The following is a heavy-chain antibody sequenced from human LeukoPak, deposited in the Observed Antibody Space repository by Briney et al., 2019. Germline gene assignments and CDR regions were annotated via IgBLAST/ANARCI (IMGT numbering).Heavy chain of an antibody. CDR2: ISTYDGNT. V-gene: IGHV1-18*04. Sequence: ASVKVSCKASGYTFTRYGINWVRQAPGQGPEWMGWISTYDGNTNYAQKFQGRVTMTKGASTSRAYMELRSLTSDDTAVYYCARDHLLRGPSDMDVWGKGTTVTVSS. J-gene: IGHJ6*04. CDR3: ARDHLLRGPSDMDV. D-gene: IGHD3-10*01. CDR1: GYTFTRYG.